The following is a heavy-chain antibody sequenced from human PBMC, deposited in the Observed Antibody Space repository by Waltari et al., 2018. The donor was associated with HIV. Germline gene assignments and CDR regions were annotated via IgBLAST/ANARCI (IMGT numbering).Heavy chain of an antibody. CDR3: TKGMYANQDYFDN. CDR2: IYPGDSDT. Sequence: EVQLVQSGAEVKKPGESLKTSCKGSGYSFSTYWIGWVRQMPGTGLEWMGIIYPGDSDTRYSPSFQGQVTISADKSIRTAYLQWSSLKASDTAIYYCTKGMYANQDYFDNWGQGTLVTVSS. CDR1: GYSFSTYW. J-gene: IGHJ4*02. D-gene: IGHD2-8*01. V-gene: IGHV5-51*03.